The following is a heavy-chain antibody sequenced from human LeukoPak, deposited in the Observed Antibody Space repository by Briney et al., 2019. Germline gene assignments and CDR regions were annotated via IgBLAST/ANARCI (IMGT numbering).Heavy chain of an antibody. D-gene: IGHD3-22*01. CDR3: AKDRFDSLPGADVDY. Sequence: RGSLRLSCAASGFTFSTYAMTWVRQPPGKGLEWVSAISGSGGSTYYADSVKGRFTISRNNSKNTLFLHLNSLRADDTAVYYCAKDRFDSLPGADVDYWGQGTLVTVSS. V-gene: IGHV3-23*01. J-gene: IGHJ4*02. CDR2: ISGSGGST. CDR1: GFTFSTYA.